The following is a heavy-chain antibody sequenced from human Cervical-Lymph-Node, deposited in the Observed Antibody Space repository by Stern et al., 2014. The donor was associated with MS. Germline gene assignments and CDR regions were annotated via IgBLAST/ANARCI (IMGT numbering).Heavy chain of an antibody. CDR2: IVPIFGTP. CDR3: AGPRLAF. CDR1: GDTFISYA. Sequence: QVQLVQSGTEVKKPGSSVKVSCKASGDTFISYAITWVRQAPGHGLEWMGDIVPIFGTPNYAQKFQGRVTISADRSTSTAYMEVHSLTSEDTAVYYCAGPRLAFWGQGTQVIVSS. V-gene: IGHV1-69*06. J-gene: IGHJ4*02.